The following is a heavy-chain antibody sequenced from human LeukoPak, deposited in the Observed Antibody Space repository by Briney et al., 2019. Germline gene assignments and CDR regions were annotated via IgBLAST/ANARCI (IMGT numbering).Heavy chain of an antibody. CDR3: AKGEEYSSGWYDAFDI. CDR2: ISGSGGST. V-gene: IGHV3-23*01. D-gene: IGHD6-19*01. Sequence: GGSLRLSCAASGFTLSSYAMSWVRQAPGKGLEWVSAISGSGGSTYYADSVKGRFTISRDNSKNTLYLQMNSLRAEDTAVYYCAKGEEYSSGWYDAFDIWGQGTMVTVSS. J-gene: IGHJ3*02. CDR1: GFTLSSYA.